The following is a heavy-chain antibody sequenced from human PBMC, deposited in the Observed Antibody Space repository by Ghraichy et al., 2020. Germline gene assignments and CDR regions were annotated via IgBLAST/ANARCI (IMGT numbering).Heavy chain of an antibody. J-gene: IGHJ2*01. D-gene: IGHD3-22*01. CDR2: IIPIFGTA. Sequence: SVKVSCKASGGTFSSYAISWVRQAPGQGLEWMGGIIPIFGTANYAQKFQGRVTITADESTSTAYMELSSLRSEDTAVYYCAREGVVAHADYYDSSEGPGYWYFDLWGRGTLVTVSS. CDR1: GGTFSSYA. CDR3: AREGVVAHADYYDSSEGPGYWYFDL. V-gene: IGHV1-69*13.